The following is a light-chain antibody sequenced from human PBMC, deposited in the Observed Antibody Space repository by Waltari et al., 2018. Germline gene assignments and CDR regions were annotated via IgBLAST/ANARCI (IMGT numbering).Light chain of an antibody. CDR3: QQYNDWPRT. V-gene: IGKV3-15*01. J-gene: IGKJ2*01. CDR2: SAS. Sequence: EIVMTQSPVILSVPPGERATLSCRASQSVSTNLAWYRQRPGQAPRLLMYSASTRASGLPARFSGSGSGTEFTLTISSLHSEDFAVYYCQQYNDWPRTFGQGTKLEI. CDR1: QSVSTN.